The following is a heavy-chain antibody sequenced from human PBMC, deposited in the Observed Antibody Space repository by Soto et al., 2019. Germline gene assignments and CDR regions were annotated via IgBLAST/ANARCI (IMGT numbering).Heavy chain of an antibody. D-gene: IGHD6-13*01. J-gene: IGHJ6*02. Sequence: QAQLVESGGGVVQPGRSLRLSCAASGFTFSSYGMHWVRQAPGKGLEWVAVISYDGSNKYYADSVKGRFTISRDNSKNTLYLQMNSLRAEDTAVYYCAKDGSGIAADPRDYYYGMDVWGQGTTVTVSS. CDR1: GFTFSSYG. CDR2: ISYDGSNK. CDR3: AKDGSGIAADPRDYYYGMDV. V-gene: IGHV3-30*18.